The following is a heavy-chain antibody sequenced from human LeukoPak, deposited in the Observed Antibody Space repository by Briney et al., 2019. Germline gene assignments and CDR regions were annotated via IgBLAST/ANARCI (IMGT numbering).Heavy chain of an antibody. CDR1: GFTFSSYS. J-gene: IGHJ3*01. D-gene: IGHD3-10*01. V-gene: IGHV3-21*01. CDR2: ISSSSSYI. CDR3: AREGFDSGGXDAFXX. Sequence: PGGSLRLSCAASGFTFSSYSMNWVRQAPGKGLEWVSSISSSSSYIYYADSVKGRFTISRDNAKNSLYLQMNSLRAEDTAVYYCAREGFDSGGXDAFXXWGQGTMVT.